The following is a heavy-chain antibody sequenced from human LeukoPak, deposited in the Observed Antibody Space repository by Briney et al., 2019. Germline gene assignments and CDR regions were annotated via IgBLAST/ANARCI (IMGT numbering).Heavy chain of an antibody. CDR3: ARHRTYYYDSEAFDY. CDR2: IYHSGST. D-gene: IGHD3-22*01. Sequence: LETLSLTCTVSGYSISSGYYWGWIRQPPGKGLEWIGSIYHSGSTYYNPSLKSRVTISVDTSKSQFSLKLSSVTAADTAVYYCARHRTYYYDSEAFDYWGQGTLVTVSS. CDR1: GYSISSGYY. V-gene: IGHV4-38-2*02. J-gene: IGHJ4*02.